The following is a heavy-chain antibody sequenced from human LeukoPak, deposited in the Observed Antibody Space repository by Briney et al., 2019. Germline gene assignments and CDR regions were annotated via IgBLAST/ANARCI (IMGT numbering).Heavy chain of an antibody. V-gene: IGHV3-21*01. CDR3: ARDEVRSSSWYSDYYYYMDV. Sequence: GGSLRLSCAASGFTFSSYSMDWVRQAPGKGLEWVSSISSSSSYIYYADSVKGRFTISRDNAKNSLYLQMNSLRAEDTAVYYCARDEVRSSSWYSDYYYYMDVWGKGTTVTVSS. D-gene: IGHD6-13*01. CDR1: GFTFSSYS. J-gene: IGHJ6*03. CDR2: ISSSSSYI.